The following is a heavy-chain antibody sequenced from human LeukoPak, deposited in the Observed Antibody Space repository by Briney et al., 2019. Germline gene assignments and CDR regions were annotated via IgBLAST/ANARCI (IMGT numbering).Heavy chain of an antibody. J-gene: IGHJ3*02. CDR1: GGSFSGYY. Sequence: SETLSLTCAVYGGSFSGYYWSWVRQPPGKGLEWVGEILHSGSTNHNPSLKSRVTISVDKSKNQFSLILSSVTAADTAVYYCAKGRPYAFDIWGQGTTVTVSS. V-gene: IGHV4-34*12. CDR2: ILHSGST. CDR3: AKGRPYAFDI.